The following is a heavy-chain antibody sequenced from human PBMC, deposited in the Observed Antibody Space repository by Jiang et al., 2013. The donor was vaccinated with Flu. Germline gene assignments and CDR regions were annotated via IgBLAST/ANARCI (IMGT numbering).Heavy chain of an antibody. CDR3: ARASRAEYFQH. CDR2: DDK. J-gene: IGHJ1*01. D-gene: IGHD2-2*01. Sequence: DDKRYSPSLKSRLTITKDTSKNQVVLTMTNMDPVDTATYYCARASRAEYFQHWGQGTLVTVSS. V-gene: IGHV2-5*01.